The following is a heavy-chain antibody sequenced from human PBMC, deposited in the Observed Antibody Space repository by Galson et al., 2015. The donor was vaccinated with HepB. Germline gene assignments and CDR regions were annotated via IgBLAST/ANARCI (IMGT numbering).Heavy chain of an antibody. CDR1: GYTFTTNG. V-gene: IGHV1-18*04. J-gene: IGHJ4*02. CDR2: ISTYAGNT. D-gene: IGHD4/OR15-4a*01. Sequence: SVKVSCKASGYTFTTNGISWVRQTPGQGLEWLGWISTYAGNTNYAQKFQGRITLTRDTSTSIAYVELRSLRSDDTAVYYCARDRDYRFDYWGQGTLVTVSS. CDR3: ARDRDYRFDY.